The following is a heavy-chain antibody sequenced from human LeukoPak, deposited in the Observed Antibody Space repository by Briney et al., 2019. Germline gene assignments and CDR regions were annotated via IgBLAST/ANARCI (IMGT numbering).Heavy chain of an antibody. CDR2: ISSSGSTI. J-gene: IGHJ4*02. V-gene: IGHV3-48*04. CDR1: GFTFSSYA. D-gene: IGHD6-13*01. CDR3: ARAFRPGIAAV. Sequence: GGSQRLSCAASGFTFSSYAMSWVRQAPGKGLEWVSYISSSGSTIYYADSVKGRFTISRDNAKNSLYLQMNSLRAEDTAVYYCARAFRPGIAAVWGQGTLVTVSS.